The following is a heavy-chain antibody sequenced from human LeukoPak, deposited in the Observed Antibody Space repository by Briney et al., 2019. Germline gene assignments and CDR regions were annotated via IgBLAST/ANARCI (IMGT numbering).Heavy chain of an antibody. D-gene: IGHD6-6*01. Sequence: GGSLRLSCAASGFTLSNYGVHWVRQAPGKGLEWLAVTWNDGSKEYYGDSVQGRFIVSRDNPGNMVYLQMSSLRVEDSAVYYCARHSTSSWDYWGQGTLVTVSS. V-gene: IGHV3-33*01. CDR2: TWNDGSKE. J-gene: IGHJ4*02. CDR1: GFTLSNYG. CDR3: ARHSTSSWDY.